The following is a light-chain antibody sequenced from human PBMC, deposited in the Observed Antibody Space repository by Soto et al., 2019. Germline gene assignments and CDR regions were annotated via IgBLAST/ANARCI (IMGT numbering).Light chain of an antibody. CDR2: EVT. CDR1: SSDVGGYKY. CDR3: RSYTSTTYVV. Sequence: QSALTQPASVSGSPGQSITISCIGTSSDVGGYKYVSWYQQYPGKAPKLIIYEVTNRPSGISHRFSGSKSGNTASLTISGLQAEDEADYYCRSYTSTTYVVFGGGTQLTVL. J-gene: IGLJ2*01. V-gene: IGLV2-14*01.